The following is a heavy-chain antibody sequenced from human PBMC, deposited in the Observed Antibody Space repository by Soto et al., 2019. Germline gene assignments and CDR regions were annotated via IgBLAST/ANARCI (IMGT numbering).Heavy chain of an antibody. Sequence: GGSLRLSCAASGFTFSSYEMNWVRQAPGEGLEWVSYISSSGSTIYYADSVKGRFTISRDNAKNSRYLQMHSLRAEDTAVYYCARDPRYDFWSGYEGFYGMDVWGQGTTVTVSS. CDR1: GFTFSSYE. CDR3: ARDPRYDFWSGYEGFYGMDV. CDR2: ISSSGSTI. D-gene: IGHD3-3*01. J-gene: IGHJ6*02. V-gene: IGHV3-48*03.